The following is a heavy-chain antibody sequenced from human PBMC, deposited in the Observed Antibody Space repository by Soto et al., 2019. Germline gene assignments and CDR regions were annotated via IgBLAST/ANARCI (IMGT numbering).Heavy chain of an antibody. CDR3: TRRNGAAYAP. V-gene: IGHV3-21*06. D-gene: IGHD2-8*01. Sequence: EGQMVESGGGLVKPGGSLRLSCVASGFLFNSYSVTWVRQAPGKGLEWVSSISSSGFDVYYADSVKGRFSISRDNAKNSLYLQMNSLRVDDTAVYFCTRRNGAAYAPWGPGTVVTVSS. J-gene: IGHJ5*02. CDR1: GFLFNSYS. CDR2: ISSSGFDV.